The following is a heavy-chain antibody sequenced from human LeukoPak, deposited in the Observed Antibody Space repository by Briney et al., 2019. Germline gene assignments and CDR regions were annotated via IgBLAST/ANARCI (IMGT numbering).Heavy chain of an antibody. CDR2: IKKEGSEK. V-gene: IGHV3-7*03. CDR3: VRGKSNAFAF. J-gene: IGHJ3*01. Sequence: GGSLRLSCAASGFTFSSFAMSWVRQAPGEGLEWGANIKKEGSEKNCVDSVKGRFTISRDNAKSSLYLQMNSLRAEDTAMYYCVRGKSNAFAFWGQGTMVTVSS. CDR1: GFTFSSFA.